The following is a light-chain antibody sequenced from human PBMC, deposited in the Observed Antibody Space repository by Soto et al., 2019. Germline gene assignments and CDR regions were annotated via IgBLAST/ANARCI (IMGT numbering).Light chain of an antibody. Sequence: EFVLTQSPSTLSLSPGSRSTLSCRASQTVRNNYLAWYQQKPGQAPRLXIYDASSRATGIPDRFSGGGYGTDFNLTISRLETEDFAVYYCQQFSSYPLTFGGGTKVDIK. CDR1: QTVRNNY. CDR3: QQFSSYPLT. J-gene: IGKJ4*01. V-gene: IGKV3-20*01. CDR2: DAS.